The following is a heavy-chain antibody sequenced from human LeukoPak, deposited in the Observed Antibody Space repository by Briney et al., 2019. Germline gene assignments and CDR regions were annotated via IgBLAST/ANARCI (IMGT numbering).Heavy chain of an antibody. V-gene: IGHV3-53*01. CDR2: TYSGGTS. CDR1: GFCATCNY. Sequence: PGRSLRLSCAASGFCATCNYMTWFRQPPGKGLEWGSVTYSGGTSTYADSVKGRFTISRDNSKTLYLQMNSLRVEDTAIYYCARRSDTALLYSSGDYWGQGTLVTVSS. CDR3: ARRSDTALLYSSGDY. D-gene: IGHD5-18*01. J-gene: IGHJ4*02.